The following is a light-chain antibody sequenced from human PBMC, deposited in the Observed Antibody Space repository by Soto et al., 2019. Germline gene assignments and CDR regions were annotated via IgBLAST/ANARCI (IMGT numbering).Light chain of an antibody. J-gene: IGLJ1*01. V-gene: IGLV2-23*02. CDR1: NSDVGRYNL. CDR3: CSHAGVSTYV. CDR2: EVN. Sequence: QSVLTQPASVSGSPGQSITFSCTGTNSDVGRYNLVSWYQQHPGKAPKLMIYEVNKRPSGVSDRFSGSKSGNTASLTISGLQAEDEADYYCCSHAGVSTYVFGTGTKLTVL.